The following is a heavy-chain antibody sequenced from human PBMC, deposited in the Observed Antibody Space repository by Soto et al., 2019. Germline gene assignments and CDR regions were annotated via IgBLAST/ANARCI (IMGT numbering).Heavy chain of an antibody. CDR1: AFTFRNYW. CDR3: AMASSGTSRAIDY. CDR2: IKEDGSEK. V-gene: IGHV3-7*04. J-gene: IGHJ4*02. Sequence: EVQLVESGGGLVQPGGSLRLSCAASAFTFRNYWMSWVRQAPGKGLECVAKIKEDGSEKYYVDSVKGRFTISRDNAENAVYLQMNGLAVEDTAMYYCAMASSGTSRAIDYWGQGTLVTVSS. D-gene: IGHD2-2*01.